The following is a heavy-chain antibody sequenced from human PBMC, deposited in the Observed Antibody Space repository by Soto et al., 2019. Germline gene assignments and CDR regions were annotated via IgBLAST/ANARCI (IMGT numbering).Heavy chain of an antibody. CDR2: ISYDGSNK. Sequence: QVQLVESGGGVVQPGRSLRLSCAASGFTFSSYGMHWVRQAPGKGLEWVAVISYDGSNKYYADSVKGRFTISRDNSKNTLYLQMNSLRAEDTAVYYCAKEQISYYGSGGMDVWGQGTTVTVSS. CDR1: GFTFSSYG. J-gene: IGHJ6*02. D-gene: IGHD3-10*01. V-gene: IGHV3-30*18. CDR3: AKEQISYYGSGGMDV.